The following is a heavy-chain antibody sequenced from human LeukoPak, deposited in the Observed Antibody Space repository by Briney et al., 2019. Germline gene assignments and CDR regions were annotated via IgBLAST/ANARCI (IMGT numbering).Heavy chain of an antibody. Sequence: PGGTLRLSCAASGFTFSSYGMSWVRQAPGKGLEWVSAISGSGGSTYYADSVKGRFTISRDNSKNTLYLQMNSLRAEDTAVYYCARDKIAVAGTSVYYYYYMDVWGKGTTVTVSS. D-gene: IGHD6-19*01. CDR3: ARDKIAVAGTSVYYYYYMDV. V-gene: IGHV3-23*01. CDR1: GFTFSSYG. CDR2: ISGSGGST. J-gene: IGHJ6*03.